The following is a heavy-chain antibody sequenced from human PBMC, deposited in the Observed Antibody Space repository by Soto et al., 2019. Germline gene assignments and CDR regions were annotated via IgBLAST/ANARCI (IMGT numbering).Heavy chain of an antibody. J-gene: IGHJ6*02. D-gene: IGHD2-21*01. CDR1: GYNFISHS. CDR2: ISAYNGNT. Sequence: QIQLVQSGGEVKKPGASVKVSCKSSGYNFISHSITWVRQAPGQGLEWMGRISAYNGNTNYAQKLQGRVTMTTDTSTITAYLELRSLRSDDTAVYYCARGAFCGGAPGCRDMDVWGQGTTVTVSS. V-gene: IGHV1-18*01. CDR3: ARGAFCGGAPGCRDMDV.